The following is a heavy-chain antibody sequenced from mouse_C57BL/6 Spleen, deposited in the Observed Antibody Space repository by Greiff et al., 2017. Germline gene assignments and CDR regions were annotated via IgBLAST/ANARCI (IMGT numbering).Heavy chain of an antibody. V-gene: IGHV1-69*01. J-gene: IGHJ2*01. CDR1: GYTFTSYW. Sequence: QVQLKQPGAELVMPGASVKLSCKASGYTFTSYWMHWVKQRPGQGLEWIGEIDPSDSYTNYNQKFKGKSTLTVDKSSSTAYMQLSSLTSEDSAVYYCARYGGGNYLFDYWGQGTTLTVSS. D-gene: IGHD2-1*01. CDR2: IDPSDSYT. CDR3: ARYGGGNYLFDY.